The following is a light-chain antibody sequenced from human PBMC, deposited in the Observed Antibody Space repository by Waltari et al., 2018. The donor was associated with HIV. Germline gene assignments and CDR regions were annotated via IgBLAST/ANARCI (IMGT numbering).Light chain of an antibody. Sequence: QSALTQPASVSGSPGQSITIPCPGTNSNVGSFHFVSWYQQHPGKAPRLMIYEVTKRPSGISNRFSGSKSGNTASLTISGLQAEDEAYYYCSSYAGSNIWVFGGGTKLTVL. CDR1: NSNVGSFHF. CDR2: EVT. V-gene: IGLV2-23*02. CDR3: SSYAGSNIWV. J-gene: IGLJ3*02.